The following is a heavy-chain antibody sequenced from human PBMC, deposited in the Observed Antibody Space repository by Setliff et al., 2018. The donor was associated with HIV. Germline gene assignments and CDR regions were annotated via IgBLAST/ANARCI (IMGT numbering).Heavy chain of an antibody. CDR2: ISAYNGNT. Sequence: ASVKVSCKTSGYTFTGYYVHWVRQAPGQGLEWMGWISAYNGNTNYAQKLQGRVTMTTDTSTSTAYMELRSLRSDDTAVYYCARDIAAWGYFDYWGQGTLVTVSS. V-gene: IGHV1-18*04. CDR3: ARDIAAWGYFDY. D-gene: IGHD6-6*01. J-gene: IGHJ4*02. CDR1: GYTFTGYY.